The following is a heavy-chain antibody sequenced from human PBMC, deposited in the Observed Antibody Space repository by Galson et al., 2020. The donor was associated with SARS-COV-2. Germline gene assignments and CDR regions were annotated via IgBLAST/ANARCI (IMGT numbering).Heavy chain of an antibody. Sequence: GGSLRLSCAASGFTFIDYTMNCVRQAPGKGLEWVSSISSGGSHIYYADSMRGRFTISRDNAKDSLSLHMNSLRADDTAIYYCARTDQTGMRDFDFWGQGTLVTVSS. CDR2: ISSGGSHI. V-gene: IGHV3-21*01. CDR3: ARTDQTGMRDFDF. J-gene: IGHJ4*02. CDR1: GFTFIDYT.